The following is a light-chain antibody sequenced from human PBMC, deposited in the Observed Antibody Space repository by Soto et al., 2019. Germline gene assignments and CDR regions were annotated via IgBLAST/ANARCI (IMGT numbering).Light chain of an antibody. CDR3: QQYGSSPFT. Sequence: EIVLTQSPGTLSLSPGERATLSCRASQSVSSSFLAWYQQRPGQAPRLLIHGVSSRATGIPDRFSGSGSGTDFTLTINRLEPEEFALYFCQQYGSSPFTFGPGTKLEIK. CDR1: QSVSSSF. V-gene: IGKV3-20*01. J-gene: IGKJ3*01. CDR2: GVS.